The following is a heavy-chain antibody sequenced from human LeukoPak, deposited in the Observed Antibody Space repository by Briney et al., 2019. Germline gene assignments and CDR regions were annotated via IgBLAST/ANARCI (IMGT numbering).Heavy chain of an antibody. V-gene: IGHV3-21*06. CDR3: ARGSEWELLSCDY. D-gene: IGHD1-26*01. CDR1: GFTFSSYS. Sequence: GGSLRLSCAASGFTFSSYSMNWVRQAPGKGLECVSSISSSTSYTYYADPVKGRFTISRDNAKNSLYLQMNSLRAEDTAVYYCARGSEWELLSCDYWGQGTLVTVSS. CDR2: ISSSTSYT. J-gene: IGHJ4*02.